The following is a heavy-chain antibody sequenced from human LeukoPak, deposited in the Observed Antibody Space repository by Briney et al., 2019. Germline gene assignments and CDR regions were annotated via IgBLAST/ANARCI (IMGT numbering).Heavy chain of an antibody. D-gene: IGHD3-22*01. Sequence: GGSLRLSCAASGFTFSNAWMSWVRQAPGKGLEWVGRIKSKTDGGTTDYAAPVKGRFTISRDDSKNTLYLQMNSLKTEDTAVYYCTTDSGSSGYYRRNYYYYMDVWGKGTTVTVSS. J-gene: IGHJ6*03. V-gene: IGHV3-15*01. CDR1: GFTFSNAW. CDR2: IKSKTDGGTT. CDR3: TTDSGSSGYYRRNYYYYMDV.